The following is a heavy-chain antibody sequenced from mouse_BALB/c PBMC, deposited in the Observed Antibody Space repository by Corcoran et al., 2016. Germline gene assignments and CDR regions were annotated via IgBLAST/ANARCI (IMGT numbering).Heavy chain of an antibody. CDR1: GYTFTSYV. V-gene: IGHV1S136*01. Sequence: EVQLQQSGPELVKPGASVNMSCRASGYTFTSYVLHWVKLKPGQGLEWIGYINPYNDGTKYNEKFKGKATLTSDKSSSTAYMELSSLTSEDSAVYYCAATWDYAMNYWGQGTSVTVSS. CDR2: INPYNDGT. J-gene: IGHJ4*01. CDR3: AATWDYAMNY. D-gene: IGHD4-1*01.